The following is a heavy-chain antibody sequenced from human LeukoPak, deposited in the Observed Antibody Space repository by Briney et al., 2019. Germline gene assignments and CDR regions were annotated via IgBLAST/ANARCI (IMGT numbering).Heavy chain of an antibody. CDR3: ARDRLLFFGEFIVPDS. Sequence: GGSLRLSCAASGFTFSSYGMSWVRQAPGKGLEWVSYIRSSSSVMYYADSVRGRFTVSRDNVKNSLSLQMSGLRDEDTAVYYCARDRLLFFGEFIVPDSWGQGTLLIVSS. J-gene: IGHJ4*02. D-gene: IGHD3-10*01. CDR1: GFTFSSYG. V-gene: IGHV3-48*02. CDR2: IRSSSSVM.